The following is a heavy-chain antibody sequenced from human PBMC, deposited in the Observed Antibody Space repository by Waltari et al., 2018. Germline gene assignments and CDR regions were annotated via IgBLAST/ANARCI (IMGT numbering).Heavy chain of an antibody. CDR3: SVSLNH. CDR1: GFPFRNYW. V-gene: IGHV3-7*01. Sequence: EVQLVESGGGLVQPGGSLRLSCAASGFPFRNYWMDWVSQAPGKGLEWVANIKQDGSESHYVDSVKGRFTISRDNAQNLLYLQINSLRDEDTAVYYCSVSLNHWGQGTLVTVSS. CDR2: IKQDGSES. J-gene: IGHJ5*02.